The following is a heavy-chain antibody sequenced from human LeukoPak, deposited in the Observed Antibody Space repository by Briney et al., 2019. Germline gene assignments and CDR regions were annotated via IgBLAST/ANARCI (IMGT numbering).Heavy chain of an antibody. Sequence: SETLSLTCTVSGGSISSGSYYWSWIRQPAGKGLEWIGRIYTSGSTNYNPSLKSRVTISVDTSKNQFSLKLSSVTAADTAVYYCARADVLGGQLGYWGQGTLVTVSS. V-gene: IGHV4-61*02. CDR2: IYTSGST. CDR1: GGSISSGSYY. CDR3: ARADVLGGQLGY. J-gene: IGHJ4*02. D-gene: IGHD3-10*01.